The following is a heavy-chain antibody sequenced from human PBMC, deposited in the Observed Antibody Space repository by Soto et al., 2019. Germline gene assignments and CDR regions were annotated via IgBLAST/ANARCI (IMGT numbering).Heavy chain of an antibody. CDR2: IYYSGST. CDR1: GGSISSYY. Sequence: SETLSLTCTVSGGSISSYYWSWIRQPPGKGLEWIGYIYYSGSTNYNPSLKSRVTISVDTSKNQFSLKLSSVTAADTAVYYCARQITGTLAGYYYYYMDVWGKGTTVTVSS. V-gene: IGHV4-59*08. J-gene: IGHJ6*03. CDR3: ARQITGTLAGYYYYYMDV. D-gene: IGHD1-20*01.